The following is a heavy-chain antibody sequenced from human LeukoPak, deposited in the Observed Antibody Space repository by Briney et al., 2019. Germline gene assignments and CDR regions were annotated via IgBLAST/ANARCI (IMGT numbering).Heavy chain of an antibody. V-gene: IGHV4-39*01. D-gene: IGHD6-19*01. CDR3: ARRIAVTGEFDY. CDR1: GASSSNSNYY. CDR2: IFYSGIT. J-gene: IGHJ4*02. Sequence: SETLSLTCTVSGASSSNSNYYWAWIRQPPGKGLEWIGSIFYSGITNYNPSLKSRITISVDTSKNQFSLRLSSVTAADTAIHYCARRIAVTGEFDYWGQGTLVTVSS.